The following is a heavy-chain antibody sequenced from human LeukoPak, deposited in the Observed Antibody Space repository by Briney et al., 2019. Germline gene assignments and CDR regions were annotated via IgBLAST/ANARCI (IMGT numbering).Heavy chain of an antibody. Sequence: GGTLRLSCAASGFTFNTYAMSWVRQAPGKGLEWVSAMSGSGGRTYYADSVRGRFTISRDNSKNTLYLQMNSLRAEDTAVYYCAELGITMIGGVWGKGTTVTISS. CDR2: MSGSGGRT. CDR1: GFTFNTYA. CDR3: AELGITMIGGV. D-gene: IGHD3-10*02. J-gene: IGHJ6*04. V-gene: IGHV3-23*01.